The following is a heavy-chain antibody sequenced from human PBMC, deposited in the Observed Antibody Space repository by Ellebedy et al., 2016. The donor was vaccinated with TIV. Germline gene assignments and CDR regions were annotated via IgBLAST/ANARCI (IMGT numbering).Heavy chain of an antibody. D-gene: IGHD3-9*01. Sequence: PGGSLRLSCGAFGFTFSNYRMHWVRQAPGKGLEWVAVIWNDGSIEYFGDSLKGRVSISRDNSKNTVSLEMTSLSGDDTATYYCARERRGLTAYAFDLWGQGTSVTVSS. CDR1: GFTFSNYR. CDR3: ARERRGLTAYAFDL. J-gene: IGHJ3*01. V-gene: IGHV3-33*08. CDR2: IWNDGSIE.